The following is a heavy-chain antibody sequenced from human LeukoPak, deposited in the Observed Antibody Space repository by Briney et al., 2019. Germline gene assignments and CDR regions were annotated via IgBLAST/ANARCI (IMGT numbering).Heavy chain of an antibody. CDR2: IYHSGST. Sequence: SGTLSLTCAVSGGSISSSNWWSWARQPPGKGLEWIGEIYHSGSTNYNPSLKSRVTISVDTSKNQFSLKLSSVTAADTAVYYCALSVPIGGGSTRPTIFDYWGQGTLVTVSS. CDR1: GGSISSSNW. CDR3: ALSVPIGGGSTRPTIFDY. J-gene: IGHJ4*02. V-gene: IGHV4-4*02. D-gene: IGHD2-2*01.